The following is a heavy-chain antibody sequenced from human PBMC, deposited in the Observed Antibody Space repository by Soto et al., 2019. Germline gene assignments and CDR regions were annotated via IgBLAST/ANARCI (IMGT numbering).Heavy chain of an antibody. Sequence: QVQLVESGGDLVKPGGSLRLSCAASGYTFSDYFMSWIRQAPGKGLEWISYIDTSGTKIYYADSVKGRFTITRDNAKKSLYLEMNSLRDEDTAVYYCASHYDMWSCYLSPVDYWGQGTLVTVSS. CDR2: IDTSGTKI. D-gene: IGHD2-15*01. V-gene: IGHV3-11*01. CDR3: ASHYDMWSCYLSPVDY. CDR1: GYTFSDYF. J-gene: IGHJ4*02.